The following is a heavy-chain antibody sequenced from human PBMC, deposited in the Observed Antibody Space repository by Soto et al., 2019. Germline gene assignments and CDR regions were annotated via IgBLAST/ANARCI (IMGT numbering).Heavy chain of an antibody. CDR3: ARTGERWILGYYFDY. J-gene: IGHJ4*02. D-gene: IGHD2-2*03. CDR1: GGSISSGGYY. V-gene: IGHV4-31*03. Sequence: QVQLQESGPGLVKPSQTLSLTCTVSGGSISSGGYYWSWIRQHPGKGLEWIGYIYYSGSTYYNPSLKSRVTISVDASKNQFSLKLSSVTAADTAVYYCARTGERWILGYYFDYWGQGTLVTVSS. CDR2: IYYSGST.